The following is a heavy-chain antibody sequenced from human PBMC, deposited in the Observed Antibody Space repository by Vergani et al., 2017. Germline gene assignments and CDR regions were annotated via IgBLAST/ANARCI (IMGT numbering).Heavy chain of an antibody. V-gene: IGHV3-21*01. CDR1: GFTFSSYS. CDR2: ISSSSSYI. CDR3: ARDPNYYDSSGYYYYYYGMDV. J-gene: IGHJ6*02. Sequence: EVQLVESGGGLVKPGGSLRLSCAASGFTFSSYSMNWVRQAPGKGLEWVSSISSSSSYIDYADSVKGRFTISRDNAKNSLYLKMNSLRAEDTAVYYCARDPNYYDSSGYYYYYYGMDVWGQGTTVTVSS. D-gene: IGHD3-22*01.